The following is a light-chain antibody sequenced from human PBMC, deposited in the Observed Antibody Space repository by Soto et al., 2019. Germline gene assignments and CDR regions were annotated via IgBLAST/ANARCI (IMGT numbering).Light chain of an antibody. Sequence: DIQMTQSPSTLSASVGDRVTITCRASQSISTWLAWYQQKPGKAPKLLIYKASSLEGGVPSRFSGSGSGTDFNITISSLQPDDFATYYCQQDNTYPLTFGGGTTVEIK. V-gene: IGKV1-5*03. J-gene: IGKJ4*01. CDR2: KAS. CDR3: QQDNTYPLT. CDR1: QSISTW.